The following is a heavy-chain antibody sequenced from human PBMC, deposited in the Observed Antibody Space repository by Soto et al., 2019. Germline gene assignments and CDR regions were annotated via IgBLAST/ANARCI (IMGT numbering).Heavy chain of an antibody. CDR1: ASTFTGYT. J-gene: IGHJ5*02. D-gene: IGHD4-17*01. Sequence: ASVKVSCKASASTFTGYTINWVRQAPGQGLEWMGWISTFNGNTKYAGNFEGRVTMTTNASTTTAYMELTSLTFDDTAVYFCARGTVTSGRWFGPWGQGTLVTVSS. V-gene: IGHV1-18*04. CDR3: ARGTVTSGRWFGP. CDR2: ISTFNGNT.